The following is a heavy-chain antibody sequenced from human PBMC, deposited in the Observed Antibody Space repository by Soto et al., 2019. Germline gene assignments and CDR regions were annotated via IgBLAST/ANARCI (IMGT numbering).Heavy chain of an antibody. D-gene: IGHD5-12*01. CDR2: IYSGGST. V-gene: IGHV3-53*01. CDR3: ARDQHVEMATIRGRAYWYFDL. Sequence: HPGGSLRLSCAASGFTVSSNYMSWVRQAPGKGLEWVSVIYSGGSTYYADSVKGRFTISRDNSKNTLYLQMNSLRAEDTAVYYCARDQHVEMATIRGRAYWYFDLWGRGTLVTVSS. CDR1: GFTVSSNY. J-gene: IGHJ2*01.